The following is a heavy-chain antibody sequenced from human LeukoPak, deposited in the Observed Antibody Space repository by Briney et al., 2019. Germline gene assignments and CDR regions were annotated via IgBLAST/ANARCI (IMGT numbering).Heavy chain of an antibody. CDR2: ISGSGGST. CDR1: GFTFSSYA. D-gene: IGHD2-2*01. CDR3: AKPLAEYQLLPRAFDI. J-gene: IGHJ3*02. V-gene: IGHV3-23*01. Sequence: GASRRLSCAASGFTFSSYAMSWVRQAPGKGLGWVSAISGSGGSTYYADSVKGRFTISRDNSKNTLYLQMNSLRAEDTAVYYCAKPLAEYQLLPRAFDIWGQGTMVTVSS.